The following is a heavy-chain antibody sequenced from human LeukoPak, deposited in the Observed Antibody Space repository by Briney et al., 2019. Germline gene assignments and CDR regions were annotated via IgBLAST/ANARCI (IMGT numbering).Heavy chain of an antibody. CDR2: IYYSGST. J-gene: IGHJ6*03. CDR1: GGSISSSSYY. Sequence: PSETLSLTCTVSGGSISSSSYYWSWIRQPPGKGLEWIGYIYYSGSTNYNPSLKSRVTISVDTSKNQFSLKLSSVTAADTAVYYCARGDTAMVPDIRYYYYYMDVWGKGTTVTISS. CDR3: ARGDTAMVPDIRYYYYYMDV. D-gene: IGHD5-18*01. V-gene: IGHV4-61*01.